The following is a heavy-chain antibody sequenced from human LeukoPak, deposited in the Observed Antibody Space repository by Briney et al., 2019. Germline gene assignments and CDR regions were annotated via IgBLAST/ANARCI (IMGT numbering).Heavy chain of an antibody. CDR2: GYYAGSGS. CDR3: VRLWLRWGIDY. CDR1: GASTNTDSYF. Sequence: PSETLSLTCDVSGASTNTDSYFWGWIRQPPGEGLEWVGSGYYAGSGSHYNPSLKSRVTISVDTSRNRYSLKLHSVTTADTAVYYCVRLWLRWGIDYWGQGSLVTVSS. V-gene: IGHV4-39*01. D-gene: IGHD5-12*01. J-gene: IGHJ4*02.